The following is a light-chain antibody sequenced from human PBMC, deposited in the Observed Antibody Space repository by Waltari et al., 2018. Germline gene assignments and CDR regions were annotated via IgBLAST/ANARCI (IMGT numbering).Light chain of an antibody. CDR3: QQYGRSPPYT. CDR1: HSVSSNY. V-gene: IGKV3-20*01. Sequence: EIVLTQSPGTLPLSPGERATLPCRASHSVSSNYLAWYQQRPGQPPRLLIYGASKRATGIPDRFSGSGSGTDFTLTIFRLEPEDFAVYYCQQYGRSPPYTFGQGTKLEIK. J-gene: IGKJ2*01. CDR2: GAS.